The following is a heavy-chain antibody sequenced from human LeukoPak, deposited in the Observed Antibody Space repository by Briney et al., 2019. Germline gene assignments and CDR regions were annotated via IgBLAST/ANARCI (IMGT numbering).Heavy chain of an antibody. D-gene: IGHD3-10*01. V-gene: IGHV3-23*01. CDR3: ATPRGSWSYLAFDY. CDR2: ITASGGNT. CDR1: GFTFRSNG. J-gene: IGHJ4*02. Sequence: LAGGSLRLSCAASGFTFRSNGMTWVRQTPGKGLEWVSGITASGGNTYYADSVKGRLTISRDNSKNTLYLQMNSLRAADKAVYYCATPRGSWSYLAFDYWGQGTLVTVSS.